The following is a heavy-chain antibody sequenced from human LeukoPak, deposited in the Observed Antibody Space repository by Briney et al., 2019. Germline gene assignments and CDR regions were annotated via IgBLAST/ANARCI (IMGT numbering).Heavy chain of an antibody. CDR3: ARDRSKWELLFWFDP. CDR2: ISAYNGNT. J-gene: IGHJ5*02. V-gene: IGHV1-18*01. CDR1: GYTFTSYG. Sequence: ASVKVSCKASGYTFTSYGISWVRQAPGQGLEWMGWISAYNGNTNYAQKLQGRVTMTTDTSTSTAYMELRSLRSDDTAVYYCARDRSKWELLFWFDPWGQGTLVTVSS. D-gene: IGHD1-26*01.